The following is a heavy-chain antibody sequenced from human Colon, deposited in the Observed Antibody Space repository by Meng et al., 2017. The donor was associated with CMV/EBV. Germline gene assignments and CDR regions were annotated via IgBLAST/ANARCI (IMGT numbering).Heavy chain of an antibody. V-gene: IGHV3-23*05. Sequence: GGSLRLSCAVSGFNFDDYAMHWVRQAPGKGLEWVSTIDGSDTYYADFVKGRFTISRDNSKNTLSLQMKSLRAEDTAVYYCAKMIFDKVPTKFLGYFDSWGQGTLVTVSS. CDR3: AKMIFDKVPTKFLGYFDS. CDR2: IDGSDT. CDR1: GFNFDDYA. D-gene: IGHD3-16*01. J-gene: IGHJ4*02.